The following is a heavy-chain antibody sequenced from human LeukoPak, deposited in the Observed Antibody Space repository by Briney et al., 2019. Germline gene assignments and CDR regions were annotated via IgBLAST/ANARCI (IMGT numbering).Heavy chain of an antibody. CDR2: IIPIFGIA. CDR3: ARDHVEGMYSSSSWPDY. CDR1: GGHFSSYA. Sequence: SVEGSFKASGGHFSSYAISWGRPAPGQGLGWMGRIIPIFGIANYAQEFQGRVTITADKSTSTAYMELSSLRSEDTAVYYCARDHVEGMYSSSSWPDYWGQGTLVTVSS. V-gene: IGHV1-69*04. D-gene: IGHD6-13*01. J-gene: IGHJ4*02.